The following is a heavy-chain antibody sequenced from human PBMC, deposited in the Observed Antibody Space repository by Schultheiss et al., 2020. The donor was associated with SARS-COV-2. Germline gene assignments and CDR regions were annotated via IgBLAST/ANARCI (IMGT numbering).Heavy chain of an antibody. CDR1: GFTFSSYG. CDR2: ISYDGSNK. J-gene: IGHJ4*02. V-gene: IGHV3-30*03. CDR3: ARESWQGPFDY. Sequence: GGSLRLSCAASGFTFSSYGMNWVRQAPGKGLEWVAVISYDGSNKYYADSVKGRFTISRDNAKNSLYLQMNSLRAEDTAVYYCARESWQGPFDYWGQGTLVTVSS.